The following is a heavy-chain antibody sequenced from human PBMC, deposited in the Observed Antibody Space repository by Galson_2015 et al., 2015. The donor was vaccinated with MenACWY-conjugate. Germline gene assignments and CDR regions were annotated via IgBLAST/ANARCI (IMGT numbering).Heavy chain of an antibody. CDR1: GDSISYTNW. Sequence: SETLSLTCAVSGDSISYTNWWTWVRQPPGRDLEWIGEIYHTGHTRYNPSLKSRVIISVDESKHWFSLKLSSVTAADTAVYYCARGHRVATGFDNWGQGTLVIVSS. CDR2: IYHTGHT. D-gene: IGHD5-12*01. J-gene: IGHJ4*02. CDR3: ARGHRVATGFDN. V-gene: IGHV4-4*02.